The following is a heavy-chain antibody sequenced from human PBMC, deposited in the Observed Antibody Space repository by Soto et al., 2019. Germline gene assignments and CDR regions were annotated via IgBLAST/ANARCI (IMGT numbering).Heavy chain of an antibody. CDR1: GFTYASYA. V-gene: IGHV3-30*04. CDR3: ARGDGYNYFDN. CDR2: ISPDGRNK. J-gene: IGHJ4*02. D-gene: IGHD5-12*01. Sequence: QVQLVESGGGVVQPGRSLRLSCAASGFTYASYAMHWVRQAPGKGLEWVAGISPDGRNKYYTDSVKGRFTISRDNSKNTLSLQLNSLRGEDTAVDYCARGDGYNYFDNWGQGTLVTVSS.